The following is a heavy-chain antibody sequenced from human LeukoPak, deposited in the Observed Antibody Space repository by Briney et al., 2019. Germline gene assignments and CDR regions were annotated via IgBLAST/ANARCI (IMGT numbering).Heavy chain of an antibody. J-gene: IGHJ4*02. CDR1: GFTFSSYG. D-gene: IGHD4-17*01. CDR3: AKVPDYGDYGDDSDY. Sequence: PGGSLRLSCAASGFTFSSYGMHWVRQAPGKGLEWVAFIRYDESNKYYADSVKGRFTISRDNSKTTLYLQMNSLRAEDTAVYYCAKVPDYGDYGDDSDYWGQGTLVTVSS. CDR2: IRYDESNK. V-gene: IGHV3-30*02.